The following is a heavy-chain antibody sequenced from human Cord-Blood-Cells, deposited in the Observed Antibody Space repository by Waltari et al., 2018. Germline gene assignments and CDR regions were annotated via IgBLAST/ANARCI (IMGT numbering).Heavy chain of an antibody. J-gene: IGHJ4*02. Sequence: QVQLQESGPGLVKPSETLSLTCTVSGGSISSYYWSWIRQPPGKGLEWIGYIYYSGSTNYDPSLKRRVTISVDTSKNQFSLKLSSVTAADTAVYYCARVGVRWGGPDYWGQGTLVTVSS. CDR1: GGSISSYY. D-gene: IGHD3-16*01. CDR3: ARVGVRWGGPDY. CDR2: IYYSGST. V-gene: IGHV4-59*01.